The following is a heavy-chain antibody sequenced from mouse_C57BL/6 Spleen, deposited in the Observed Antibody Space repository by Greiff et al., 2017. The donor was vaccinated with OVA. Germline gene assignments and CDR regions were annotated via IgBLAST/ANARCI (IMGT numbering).Heavy chain of an antibody. CDR2: INPSNGGT. CDR3: ARFGVTVDWYFDV. Sequence: VQLQQPGTELVKPGASVKLSCKASGYTFTSYWMHWVKQRPGQGLEWIGNINPSNGGTNYNEKFKSKATLTVDKSSSTAYMQLSSLTSEDSAVYYCARFGVTVDWYFDVWGTGTTVTVSS. J-gene: IGHJ1*03. V-gene: IGHV1-53*01. CDR1: GYTFTSYW. D-gene: IGHD1-1*01.